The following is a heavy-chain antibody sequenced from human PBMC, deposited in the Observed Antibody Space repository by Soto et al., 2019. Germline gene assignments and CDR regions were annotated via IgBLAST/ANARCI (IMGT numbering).Heavy chain of an antibody. CDR2: ISHRGST. V-gene: IGHV4-4*03. D-gene: IGHD3-3*01. Sequence: PETLSLTCAVSGGSIRSSNWWSWVRPPPGKGREWIGAISHRGSTNYNPSLKSRVTISVDKSKNQVSLKLSSVTAADTAVYYCARGFSWSCYTPVERDNWFDPWGQGTLVTVSS. CDR1: GGSIRSSNW. J-gene: IGHJ5*02. CDR3: ARGFSWSCYTPVERDNWFDP.